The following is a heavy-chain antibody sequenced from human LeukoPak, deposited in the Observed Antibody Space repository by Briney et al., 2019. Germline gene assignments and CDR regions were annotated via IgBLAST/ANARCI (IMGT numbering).Heavy chain of an antibody. Sequence: PSETLSLTCTVSGRPITEYYWSWIRQPPGKGLEWIGYIYHTGSTNYSPSLKSRVTMSVDASRNQFSLKLVSLTAADTAVYYCARDRVTTCYYYLHSWGQGILVTVSS. D-gene: IGHD2-2*01. J-gene: IGHJ4*02. CDR1: GRPITEYY. V-gene: IGHV4-59*01. CDR3: ARDRVTTCYYYLHS. CDR2: IYHTGST.